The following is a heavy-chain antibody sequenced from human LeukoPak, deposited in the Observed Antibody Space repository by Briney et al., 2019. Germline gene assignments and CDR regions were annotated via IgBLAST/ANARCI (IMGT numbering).Heavy chain of an antibody. CDR3: ARDKPYGSDV. CDR1: GFTFSSYA. J-gene: IGHJ6*02. Sequence: PGGSLRLSCAASGFTFSSYAMNWVRQAPGKGLEWVSAISGGGGTTYYADSVKGRFTISRDNAKNTLYLQMNSLRAEDTAVYYCARDKPYGSDVWGQGTTVTVSS. CDR2: ISGGGGTT. V-gene: IGHV3-23*01.